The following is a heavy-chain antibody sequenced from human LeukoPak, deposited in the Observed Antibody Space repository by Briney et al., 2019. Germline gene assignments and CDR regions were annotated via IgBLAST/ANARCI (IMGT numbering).Heavy chain of an antibody. CDR3: ARSLPYGTTWYGRSDF. CDR2: IRQDGDTK. J-gene: IGHJ4*02. D-gene: IGHD6-13*01. CDR1: GFPFNAYW. V-gene: IGHV3-7*03. Sequence: GGSLRLSCAASGFPFNAYWMTWVRQAPGKGLEWVANIRQDGDTKYYVDSVKGRFTISRDNAMNSLYLQMNSLRAEDTAIYYCARSLPYGTTWYGRSDFWGQGTLVSVSS.